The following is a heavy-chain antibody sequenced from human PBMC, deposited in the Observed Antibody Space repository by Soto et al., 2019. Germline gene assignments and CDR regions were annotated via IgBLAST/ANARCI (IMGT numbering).Heavy chain of an antibody. CDR2: IYHSGIT. J-gene: IGHJ4*02. Sequence: PSETLSLTCAVSGGSISSGGYSWSWIRQPPGKGLEWIGYIYHSGITYYNPSLRSRVTISIDKSKNEFSLNLSSVTAADTAVYYCARNNGGTYFDYWGQGTLVTVSS. CDR1: GGSISSGGYS. CDR3: ARNNGGTYFDY. V-gene: IGHV4-30-2*01. D-gene: IGHD1-1*01.